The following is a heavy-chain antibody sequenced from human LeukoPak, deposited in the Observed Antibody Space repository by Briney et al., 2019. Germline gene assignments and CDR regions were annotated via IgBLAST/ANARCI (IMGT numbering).Heavy chain of an antibody. V-gene: IGHV3-21*01. CDR1: GFIFNTYT. J-gene: IGHJ4*02. CDR2: INSDGNYI. CDR3: SRKVRSGSLAGDPDY. D-gene: IGHD3-10*01. Sequence: KPGGSLRLSCAASGFIFNTYTMNWVRQAPGKGLEWVSSINSDGNYIYYADSVKGRFIISRDNAKNSLYLQMNSLRAEDTAVYYCSRKVRSGSLAGDPDYWGQGTLVTVSS.